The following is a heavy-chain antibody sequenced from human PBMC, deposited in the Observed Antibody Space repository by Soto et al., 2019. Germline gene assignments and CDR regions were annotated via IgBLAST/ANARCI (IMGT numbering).Heavy chain of an antibody. D-gene: IGHD5-18*01. Sequence: GGSLRLSCAASGFTFSRYGMHWVRQAPGKGLEWVAVISYDGSNKYYGDSVKGRFTISRDNSKNTLNLQMNSLRVEDTAVYYCANAADRDMVKHYYGMDVWGQGTTVTVSS. CDR3: ANAADRDMVKHYYGMDV. J-gene: IGHJ6*02. CDR1: GFTFSRYG. CDR2: ISYDGSNK. V-gene: IGHV3-30*18.